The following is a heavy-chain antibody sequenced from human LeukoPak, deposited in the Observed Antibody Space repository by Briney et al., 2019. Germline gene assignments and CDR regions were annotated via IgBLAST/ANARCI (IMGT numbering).Heavy chain of an antibody. CDR1: GYTFTSYY. CDR3: AREGNQLWLTGYFDY. J-gene: IGHJ4*02. CDR2: INPSGGST. V-gene: IGHV1-46*01. D-gene: IGHD5-18*01. Sequence: AASVKVSCKASGYTFTSYYMHWVRQAPGQGLEWMGIINPSGGSTSYAQKFQGRVTMTRDTSTSTVYMELSSLRSEDTAVYYCAREGNQLWLTGYFDYWGQGTLVTVSS.